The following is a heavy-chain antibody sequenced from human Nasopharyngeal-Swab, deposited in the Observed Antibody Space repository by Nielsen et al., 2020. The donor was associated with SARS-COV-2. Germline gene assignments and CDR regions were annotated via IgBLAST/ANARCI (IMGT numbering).Heavy chain of an antibody. CDR2: VYYSGST. D-gene: IGHD3-22*01. Sequence: SETLSLTCTVSGGSISTYYWNWIRQPPGKGLEWIGYVYYSGSTNYNPSLKSRVTLSVGTSKNQFSLKLSSVTAADTAVYYCARQGGEYYDSSGYYYYPLVPFDYWGQGTLVTVSS. J-gene: IGHJ4*02. CDR3: ARQGGEYYDSSGYYYYPLVPFDY. CDR1: GGSISTYY. V-gene: IGHV4-59*08.